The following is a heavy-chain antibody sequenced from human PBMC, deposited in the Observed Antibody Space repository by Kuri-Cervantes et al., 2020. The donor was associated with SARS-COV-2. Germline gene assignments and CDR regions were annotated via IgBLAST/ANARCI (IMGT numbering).Heavy chain of an antibody. CDR2: IIPIFGTA. CDR3: ARYELGTASSFDY. V-gene: IGHV1-69*13. J-gene: IGHJ4*02. Sequence: SVKVSCKASGGTFSSYAISWVRQAPGQGLEWMGGIIPIFGTANYAQKFQGRATITADESTSTAYMELSSLRSEDTAVYYCARYELGTASSFDYWGQGTLVTVSS. D-gene: IGHD7-27*01. CDR1: GGTFSSYA.